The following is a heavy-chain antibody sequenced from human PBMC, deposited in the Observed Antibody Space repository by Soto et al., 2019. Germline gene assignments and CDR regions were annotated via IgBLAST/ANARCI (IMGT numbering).Heavy chain of an antibody. CDR3: AREKGGYVPYFDD. CDR2: NSAYNGNT. V-gene: IGHV1-18*03. CDR1: GYTFTGDG. J-gene: IGHJ4*01. Sequence: ASGKVSCKAPGYTFTGDGIGWVRPAPGQGLEWMGWNSAYNGNTNYAQKLQGRVTITTDTSTSTAYMELRGMRSDDMAVYYCAREKGGYVPYFDDWGHGTLVTVCS. D-gene: IGHD5-12*01.